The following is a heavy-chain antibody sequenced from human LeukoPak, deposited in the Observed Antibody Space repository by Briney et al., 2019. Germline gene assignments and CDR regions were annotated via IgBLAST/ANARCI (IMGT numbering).Heavy chain of an antibody. V-gene: IGHV4-30-2*01. CDR3: ARARVSPGGFDY. CDR1: GGSISSGGYS. J-gene: IGHJ4*02. D-gene: IGHD6-13*01. Sequence: PSETLSLTCAVSGGSISSGGYSWSWIRQPPGKGLEWIGYIYHSGSTYYNPSLKSRVTISVDRSKNQFSLKLGSVTAADTAVYYCARARVSPGGFDYWGQGTLVTVSS. CDR2: IYHSGST.